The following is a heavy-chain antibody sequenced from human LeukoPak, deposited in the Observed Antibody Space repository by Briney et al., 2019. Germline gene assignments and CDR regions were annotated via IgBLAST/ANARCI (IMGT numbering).Heavy chain of an antibody. J-gene: IGHJ3*02. CDR1: GFIFDHFG. V-gene: IGHV3-21*01. Sequence: GGSLRLSCATSGFIFDHFGMNWVRQVPGKGLEWVSSISSSSSYIYYADSVKGRFTISRDNAKNSLYLQMNSLRAEDTAVYYCARDAETQWLAAFDIWGQGTMVTVSS. D-gene: IGHD6-19*01. CDR3: ARDAETQWLAAFDI. CDR2: ISSSSSYI.